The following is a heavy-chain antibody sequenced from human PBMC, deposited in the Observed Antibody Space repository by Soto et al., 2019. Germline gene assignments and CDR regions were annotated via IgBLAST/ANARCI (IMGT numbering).Heavy chain of an antibody. V-gene: IGHV2-5*02. D-gene: IGHD3-10*01. Sequence: QITLKESGPTLVKPTQTLTLTCTFSGFSLSTREVGVGWIRQPPGKALEWLALIYWDDDKRYRPSLKSRLTIVKDTSKNLVILVMTNMDPEDTATYYCAHSAYYYGSGSYYTHWGQGILVTVSS. CDR1: GFSLSTREVG. CDR3: AHSAYYYGSGSYYTH. CDR2: IYWDDDK. J-gene: IGHJ4*02.